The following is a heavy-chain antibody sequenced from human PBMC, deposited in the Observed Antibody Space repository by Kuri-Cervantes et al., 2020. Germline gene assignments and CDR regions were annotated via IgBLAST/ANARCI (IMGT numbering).Heavy chain of an antibody. Sequence: LSLTCAASGFTFSSYGMHWVRQAPGKGLEWVAVIWYDGSNKYYADSVKGRFTISRDNSKNTLYLQMNSLRAEDTAVYYCARWSGTYYDYWGQGTLVTVSS. V-gene: IGHV3-33*01. J-gene: IGHJ4*02. CDR3: ARWSGTYYDY. D-gene: IGHD3-3*01. CDR1: GFTFSSYG. CDR2: IWYDGSNK.